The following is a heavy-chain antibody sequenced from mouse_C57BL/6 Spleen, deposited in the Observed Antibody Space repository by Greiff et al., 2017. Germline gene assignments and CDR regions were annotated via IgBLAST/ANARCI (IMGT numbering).Heavy chain of an antibody. Sequence: VQLQQSGPELVKPGASVKISCKASGYTFTDYYMNWVKQSHGKSLEWIGDINPNNGGTSYNQKFKGKATLTVDKSSSTAYMELRSLTSEDSAVYYCARSVYYGSSWFAYWGQGTLVTVSA. V-gene: IGHV1-26*01. CDR2: INPNNGGT. J-gene: IGHJ3*01. D-gene: IGHD1-1*01. CDR1: GYTFTDYY. CDR3: ARSVYYGSSWFAY.